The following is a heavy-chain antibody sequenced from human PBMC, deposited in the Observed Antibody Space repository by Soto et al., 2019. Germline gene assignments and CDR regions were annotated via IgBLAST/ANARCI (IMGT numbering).Heavy chain of an antibody. J-gene: IGHJ4*02. Sequence: ASVKVSCKASGGTFSSYAISWVRQAPGQGLEWMGGIIPIFGTANYAQKFQGRVTITADESTSTAYMELSRLRSEDTAVYYCARGWGYDSYTYYYAYWGQGTLVTVSS. CDR2: IIPIFGTA. V-gene: IGHV1-69*13. CDR3: ARGWGYDSYTYYYAY. D-gene: IGHD3-22*01. CDR1: GGTFSSYA.